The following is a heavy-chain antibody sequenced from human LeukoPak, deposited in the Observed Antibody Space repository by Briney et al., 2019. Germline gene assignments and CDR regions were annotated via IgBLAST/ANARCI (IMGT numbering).Heavy chain of an antibody. CDR2: ISGSGGST. J-gene: IGHJ6*03. Sequence: GGSLRLSCAASGFTFSSYAMSWVRQAPGKGLEWVAAISGSGGSTYYADSVKGRFTISRDNSKNTLYLQMNSLRAEDTAVYYCAKDSTYYYYYMDVWGKGTTVTVSS. CDR3: AKDSTYYYYYMDV. V-gene: IGHV3-23*01. CDR1: GFTFSSYA.